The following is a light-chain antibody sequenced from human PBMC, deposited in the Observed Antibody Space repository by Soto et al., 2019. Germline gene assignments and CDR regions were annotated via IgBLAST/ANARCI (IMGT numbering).Light chain of an antibody. V-gene: IGKV3-20*01. CDR3: QQYCSSLIT. CDR2: GAS. J-gene: IGKJ5*01. Sequence: IVTNQSPATVSVSNGERASLSCRASQSVSSNLAWYQQKPGQAPRLLIYGASSRATGIPDRFSGSGSGTDFTLTISRLEPEDFAVYYCQQYCSSLITFGQGTLLAIK. CDR1: QSVSSN.